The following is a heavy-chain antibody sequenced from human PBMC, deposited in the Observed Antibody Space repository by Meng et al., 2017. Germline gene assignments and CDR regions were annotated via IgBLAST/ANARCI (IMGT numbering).Heavy chain of an antibody. D-gene: IGHD3-3*01. Sequence: QVQLQASGPRLVEPSETLSLICTVSGGSISSYYWSWIRQPPGKGLEWIGYIYYSGSTNYNPSLKSRVTISVDTSKNQFSLKLSSVTAADTAVYYCARGYDFWSGQYYFDYWGQGTLVTVSS. CDR2: IYYSGST. CDR1: GGSISSYY. V-gene: IGHV4-59*01. CDR3: ARGYDFWSGQYYFDY. J-gene: IGHJ4*02.